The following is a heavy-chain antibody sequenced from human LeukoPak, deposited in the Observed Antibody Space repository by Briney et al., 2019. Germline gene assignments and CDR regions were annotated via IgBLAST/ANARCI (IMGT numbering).Heavy chain of an antibody. D-gene: IGHD3-22*01. CDR2: IYYSGTT. Sequence: SETLSLTCTVSGGSISSSSYYWGWIRQPPGKGLEWVGSIYYSGTTNYSPSLKSRVTISEDMSKNQFSLKLTSVTAADTAVYYCARGLIESLDAFDIWGQGTMVTVSS. V-gene: IGHV4-39*07. CDR1: GGSISSSSYY. CDR3: ARGLIESLDAFDI. J-gene: IGHJ3*02.